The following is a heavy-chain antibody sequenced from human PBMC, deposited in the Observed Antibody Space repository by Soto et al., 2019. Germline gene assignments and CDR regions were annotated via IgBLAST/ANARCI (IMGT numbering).Heavy chain of an antibody. CDR1: GFTVSNNF. CDR3: ARDGNGQRGSPH. D-gene: IGHD3-16*01. J-gene: IGHJ4*02. CDR2: IYSGGSI. V-gene: IGHV3-53*02. Sequence: VQLVESGGGLIQAGGSLRLSCAVSGFTVSNNFMMWVRQAPGKGLEWVSLIYSGGSICYADSVKGRFTISRDGSMNMLYLQMNSLTAEDTAVYYCARDGNGQRGSPHWGQGTLVTVSS.